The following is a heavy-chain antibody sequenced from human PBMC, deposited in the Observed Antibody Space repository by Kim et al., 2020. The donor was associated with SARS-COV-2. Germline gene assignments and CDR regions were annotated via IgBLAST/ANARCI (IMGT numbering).Heavy chain of an antibody. J-gene: IGHJ6*03. D-gene: IGHD5-18*01. Sequence: PSLRSRVTISVDTSKNQFSRKLGSVTAADTAVYYCARWVQDYYYYYYMDVWGKGTTVTVSS. V-gene: IGHV4-39*01. CDR3: ARWVQDYYYYYYMDV.